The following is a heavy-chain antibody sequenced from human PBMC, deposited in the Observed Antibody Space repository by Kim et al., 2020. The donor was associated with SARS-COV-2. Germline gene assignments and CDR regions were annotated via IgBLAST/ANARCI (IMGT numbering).Heavy chain of an antibody. CDR3: TRASEQQLEKDNWFDP. V-gene: IGHV3-49*03. CDR2: IRSKAYGGTT. D-gene: IGHD6-13*01. J-gene: IGHJ5*02. Sequence: GGSLRLSCTASGFTFGDYAMSWFRQAPGKGLEWVGFIRSKAYGGTTEYAASVKGRFTISRDDSKSIAYLQMYSLKTEDTAVYYCTRASEQQLEKDNWFDPWGQGTLVTVSS. CDR1: GFTFGDYA.